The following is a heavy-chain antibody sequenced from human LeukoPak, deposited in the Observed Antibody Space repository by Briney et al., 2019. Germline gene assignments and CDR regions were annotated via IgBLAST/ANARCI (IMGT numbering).Heavy chain of an antibody. CDR1: GYTLTELS. CDR2: FDPEDGET. D-gene: IGHD3-22*01. J-gene: IGHJ4*02. V-gene: IGHV1-24*01. CDR3: ATWKGYYDSSGYYNDY. Sequence: ASVNGSCKVSGYTLTELSMHWVRQAPGKGLEWMGGFDPEDGETIYAQKFQGRVTMTEDTSTDTAYMELSSLRSEDTAVYYCATWKGYYDSSGYYNDYWGQGTLVTVSS.